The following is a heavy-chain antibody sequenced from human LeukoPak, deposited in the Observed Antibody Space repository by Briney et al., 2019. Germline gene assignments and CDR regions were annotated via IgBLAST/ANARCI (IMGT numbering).Heavy chain of an antibody. D-gene: IGHD3-10*01. Sequence: PGGSLRLSCAASGFTFSSYWMNWARQAPGKGLEWVASINHNGNVNYYVDSVKGRFTISRNNAKNSLYLQMNSLRAEDTAVYYCARVLGVQYYFDYWGQGTLVTVSS. CDR2: INHNGNVN. CDR1: GFTFSSYW. V-gene: IGHV3-7*01. J-gene: IGHJ4*02. CDR3: ARVLGVQYYFDY.